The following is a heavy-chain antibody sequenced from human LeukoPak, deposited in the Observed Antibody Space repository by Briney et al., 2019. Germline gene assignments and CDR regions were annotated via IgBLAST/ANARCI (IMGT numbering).Heavy chain of an antibody. CDR3: ARQERWELLYYYGMDV. V-gene: IGHV3-48*04. CDR2: ISSSGSTI. Sequence: GGSLRLSCAASGFTFSSYAMSWVRQAPGKGLEWVSYISSSGSTIYYADSVKGRFTISRDNAKNSLYLQMNSLRAEDTAVYYCARQERWELLYYYGMDVWGQGTTVTVSS. J-gene: IGHJ6*02. CDR1: GFTFSSYA. D-gene: IGHD1-26*01.